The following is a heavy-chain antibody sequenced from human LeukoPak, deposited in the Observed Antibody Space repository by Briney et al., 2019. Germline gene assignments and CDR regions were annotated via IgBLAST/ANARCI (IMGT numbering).Heavy chain of an antibody. CDR1: GYSITSTYW. CDR3: ARDRFAAAMDSSAFDI. V-gene: IGHV4-38-2*01. Sequence: SETLSLTCAVSGYSITSTYWWGWIRQTPGTGLEWIGSLHHSGSTSYSPSLQSRVTISADTSKHQFSLRLSSVTAADTAVYYCARDRFAAAMDSSAFDIWGQGTMVTVSS. J-gene: IGHJ3*02. CDR2: LHHSGST. D-gene: IGHD6-25*01.